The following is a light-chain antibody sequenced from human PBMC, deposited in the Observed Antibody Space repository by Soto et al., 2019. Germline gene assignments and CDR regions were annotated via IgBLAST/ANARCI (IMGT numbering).Light chain of an antibody. CDR3: QQYNSYPT. Sequence: DIQMTQSPSTLSASVGDRVTITCRASQSISSWLDWYQQKPGKAPKLLIYDASSLASGVPSRFSGSGSGTDFPLTIRRLHADDFAYYYWQQYNSYPTFGQGTKLEIK. CDR2: DAS. V-gene: IGKV1-5*01. CDR1: QSISSW. J-gene: IGKJ2*01.